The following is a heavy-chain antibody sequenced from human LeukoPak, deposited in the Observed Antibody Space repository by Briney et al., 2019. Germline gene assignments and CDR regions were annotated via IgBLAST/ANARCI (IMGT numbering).Heavy chain of an antibody. Sequence: RSGGSLRLSCAASGFTFSSYAMSWVRQAPGRGLEWVSGLSDSGRNTWYADSVKGRFTISRDNSMNRMYLQMNNLRAADTALYYCAIDPRGYSVGSLAWGPRTRTIEKDSWGQGTLVIVSS. J-gene: IGHJ4*02. CDR2: LSDSGRNT. D-gene: IGHD5/OR15-5a*01. V-gene: IGHV3-23*01. CDR1: GFTFSSYA. CDR3: AIDPRGYSVGSLAWGPRTRTIEKDS.